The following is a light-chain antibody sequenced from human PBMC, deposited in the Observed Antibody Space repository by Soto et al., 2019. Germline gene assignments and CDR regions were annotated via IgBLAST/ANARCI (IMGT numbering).Light chain of an antibody. CDR3: QQFDNLLLYT. V-gene: IGKV1-33*01. CDR1: QDINNY. CDR2: DAS. Sequence: DIQMTQSPSSLSASVGDRVIITCQARQDINNYLNWYQHKPGKAPNLLIYDASYLETGVRSRFSGSGSGTNFTFNISSLQPEDVATYYCQQFDNLLLYTFGQGTKLEIK. J-gene: IGKJ2*01.